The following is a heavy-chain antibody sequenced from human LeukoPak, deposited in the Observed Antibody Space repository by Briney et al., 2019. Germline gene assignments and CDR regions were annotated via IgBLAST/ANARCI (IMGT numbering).Heavy chain of an antibody. CDR1: GGSFSGYY. J-gene: IGHJ3*02. CDR3: ARPRYCGGDCYHDAFDI. V-gene: IGHV4-34*01. CDR2: INHSGST. D-gene: IGHD2-21*02. Sequence: SETLSLTCAVYGGSFSGYYWSWIRQPPGKGLEWIGEINHSGSTYYNPSLKSRVTISVDTSKNQFSLKLSSVTAADTAVYYCARPRYCGGDCYHDAFDIWGQGTMVTVSS.